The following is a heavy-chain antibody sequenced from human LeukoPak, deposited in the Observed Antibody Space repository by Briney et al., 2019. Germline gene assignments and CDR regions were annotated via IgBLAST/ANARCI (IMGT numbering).Heavy chain of an antibody. CDR1: GFTFSSYS. J-gene: IGHJ6*02. CDR2: ISSSSSYI. Sequence: GGSLRLSCAASGFTFSSYSMNWVRQAPGKGLEWVSSISSSSSYIYYADSVKGRFTISRDNAKNSLYLQMNSLRAKDTAVYYCARGYYDFWSGEFYYYYYGMDVWGQGTTVTVSS. V-gene: IGHV3-21*01. CDR3: ARGYYDFWSGEFYYYYYGMDV. D-gene: IGHD3-3*01.